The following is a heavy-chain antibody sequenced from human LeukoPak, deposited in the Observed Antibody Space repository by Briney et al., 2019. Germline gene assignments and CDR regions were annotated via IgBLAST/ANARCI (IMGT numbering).Heavy chain of an antibody. V-gene: IGHV4-34*01. D-gene: IGHD3-3*01. CDR1: GGSFSGYY. J-gene: IGHJ4*02. Sequence: KSSETLSLTCAVYGGSFSGYYWSWIRQPPGKGLEWIGEINHSGSTNYNPSLKSRVTISVDTSKNQFSLKLSSVTAADTAVYYCARFGKPAWDFWSGYYVAYYFDYWGQGTLVTVSS. CDR2: INHSGST. CDR3: ARFGKPAWDFWSGYYVAYYFDY.